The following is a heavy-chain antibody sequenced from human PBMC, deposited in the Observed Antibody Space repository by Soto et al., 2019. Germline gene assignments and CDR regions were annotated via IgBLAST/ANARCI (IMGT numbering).Heavy chain of an antibody. D-gene: IGHD4-17*01. CDR3: AHRGLRSWVDYFDY. Sequence: QITLKESGPPLVKPTQTLTLTCTFSGFSLSTSGVGVGWIRQPPGKALEWLALIYWDDDKRYSPSLKSRLTTTKDTSKTQVVLTMTNMDPVDTATYYCAHRGLRSWVDYFDYWGQGTLVTVSS. CDR1: GFSLSTSGVG. CDR2: IYWDDDK. V-gene: IGHV2-5*02. J-gene: IGHJ4*02.